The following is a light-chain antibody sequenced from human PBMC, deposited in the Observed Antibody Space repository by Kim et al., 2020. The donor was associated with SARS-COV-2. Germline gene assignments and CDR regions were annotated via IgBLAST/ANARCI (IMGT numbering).Light chain of an antibody. J-gene: IGLJ2*01. CDR1: SSDIGGYNF. CDR3: SSYAGRQNLV. CDR2: EVN. Sequence: QSALTQPPSASGSPGQSVTISCTGTSSDIGGYNFVAWYQQHPGKAPKVMIYEVNKRPSGVPDRFSGSKSGNTDSLTVSGLQAEDEADYYCSSYAGRQNLVFGGGTQLTVL. V-gene: IGLV2-8*01.